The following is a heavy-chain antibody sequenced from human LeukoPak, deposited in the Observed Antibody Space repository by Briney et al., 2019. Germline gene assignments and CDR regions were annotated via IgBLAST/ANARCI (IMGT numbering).Heavy chain of an antibody. Sequence: SGTLSLTCAVSDGSISSSNWWSWVRQPPGKGLEWIGEIYHSGSTNYNPSLKSRVTISVDKSKNQFSLKLSSVTAADTAVYYCARRYYYDSSGYPYWGQGTLVTVSS. J-gene: IGHJ4*02. V-gene: IGHV4-4*02. CDR3: ARRYYYDSSGYPY. D-gene: IGHD3-22*01. CDR2: IYHSGST. CDR1: DGSISSSNW.